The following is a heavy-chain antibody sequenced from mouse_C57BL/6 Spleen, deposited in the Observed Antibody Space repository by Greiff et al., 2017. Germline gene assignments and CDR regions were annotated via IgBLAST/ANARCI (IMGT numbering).Heavy chain of an antibody. V-gene: IGHV1-52*01. CDR3: ARRGPGTIFDY. D-gene: IGHD4-1*01. CDR2: IDPSDSET. J-gene: IGHJ2*01. Sequence: QVHVKQPGAELVRPGSSVKLSCKASGYTFTSYWMHWVKQRPIQGLEWIGNIDPSDSETHYNQKFKDKATLTVDKSSSTAYMQLSSLTSEDSAVYYCARRGPGTIFDYWGQGTTLTVSS. CDR1: GYTFTSYW.